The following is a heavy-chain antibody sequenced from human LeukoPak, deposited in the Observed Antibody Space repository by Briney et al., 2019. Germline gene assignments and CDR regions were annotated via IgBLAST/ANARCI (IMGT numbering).Heavy chain of an antibody. CDR2: IRYDGSNK. Sequence: GGSLRLSCAASGFTFSSYGMHWVRQAPGKGLEWVAFIRYDGSNKYYADSVKGRFTISRDNSKNTLYLQMNSLRAEDTALYYCAKDIGDGYNWGYFDYWGQGTLVTVSS. D-gene: IGHD5-24*01. V-gene: IGHV3-30*02. J-gene: IGHJ4*02. CDR3: AKDIGDGYNWGYFDY. CDR1: GFTFSSYG.